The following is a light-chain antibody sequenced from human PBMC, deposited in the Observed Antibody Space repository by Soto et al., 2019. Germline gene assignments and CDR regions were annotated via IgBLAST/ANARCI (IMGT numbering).Light chain of an antibody. J-gene: IGKJ1*01. CDR1: QSISSY. CDR3: PHSYSTPWT. V-gene: IGKV1-39*01. Sequence: DIQMTQSPSSLSASVGDRVTITCRSSQSISSYLNWYQQKPGKAPKLLIYAASISQSGVPSRFSGSGSGTAFTLTISTLQPAEFATYYCPHSYSTPWTCGQGTKVEIK. CDR2: AAS.